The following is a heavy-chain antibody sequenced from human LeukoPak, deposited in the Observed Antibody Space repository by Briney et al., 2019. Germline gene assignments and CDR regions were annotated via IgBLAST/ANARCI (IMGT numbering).Heavy chain of an antibody. Sequence: SETLSLTCAVYGVSFSGYYWSWIRQPPGKGLEWIGEINHSGSTNYNSSLKSGVTVSVDTSKNQFSLELSSVTAADTAVYYRARCRRVNYYYYYMDVWGKGTTVTVPS. D-gene: IGHD3-10*01. CDR3: ARCRRVNYYYYYMDV. V-gene: IGHV4-34*01. CDR2: INHSGST. J-gene: IGHJ6*03. CDR1: GVSFSGYY.